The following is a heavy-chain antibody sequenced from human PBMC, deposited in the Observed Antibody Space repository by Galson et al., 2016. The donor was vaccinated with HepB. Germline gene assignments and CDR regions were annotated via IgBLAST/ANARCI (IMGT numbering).Heavy chain of an antibody. D-gene: IGHD6-13*01. CDR1: AFAVNSDY. CDR3: ASWQSSRWYRRGAFDF. V-gene: IGHV3-53*01. J-gene: IGHJ3*01. CDR2: IDSGGSS. Sequence: SLRLSCAASAFAVNSDYMSWVRQAPGKGLEWVSAIDSGGSSYYADSVKGRFTISRDNSKNTLSLHMKSLRADDTAVYYCASWQSSRWYRRGAFDFWGRGTVVTVSS.